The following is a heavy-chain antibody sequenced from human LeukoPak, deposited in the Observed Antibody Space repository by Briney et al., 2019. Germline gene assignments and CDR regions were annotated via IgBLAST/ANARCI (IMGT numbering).Heavy chain of an antibody. CDR3: ARGDGYNCGSFFDY. Sequence: GASVKVSCKTSGYTFNTYALNWVRQAPGQGLEWMGWISTYTGNPTYAQGLTGQFVFSLDTSVSTAYLQISSLKAEDTAVYYCARGDGYNCGSFFDYWGQGTLVTVSS. V-gene: IGHV7-4-1*02. CDR1: GYTFNTYA. J-gene: IGHJ4*02. CDR2: ISTYTGNP. D-gene: IGHD5-24*01.